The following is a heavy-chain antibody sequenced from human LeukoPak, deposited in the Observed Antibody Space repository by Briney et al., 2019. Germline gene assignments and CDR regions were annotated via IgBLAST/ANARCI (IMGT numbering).Heavy chain of an antibody. CDR1: GGSISSYY. CDR2: IYTSGST. D-gene: IGHD1-26*01. V-gene: IGHV4-4*07. CDR3: ARENSGSYREFDY. Sequence: PSETLSLTCTVSGGSISSYYWSWIRQPAGKGLEWIARIYTSGSTNYNASLKRGVSMSVDTSKNQFSLKLSSVAAADTAVFYGARENSGSYREFDYWGQGTLVTVSS. J-gene: IGHJ4*02.